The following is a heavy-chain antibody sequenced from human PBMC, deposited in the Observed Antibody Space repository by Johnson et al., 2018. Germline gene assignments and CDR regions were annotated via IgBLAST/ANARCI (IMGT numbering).Heavy chain of an antibody. Sequence: QVQLVQSGAEVEKPGASVKVSCKASGYTFTSYPMHWVRQAPGQRLEWMGWISADNDNTNYSPKFQGRVTIPRDTSASTAYMELSSLTSEDTAVYYCARDLSRTGDAFDIWGQGTMITVSS. V-gene: IGHV1-3*01. CDR2: ISADNDNT. CDR3: ARDLSRTGDAFDI. D-gene: IGHD1-1*01. CDR1: GYTFTSYP. J-gene: IGHJ3*02.